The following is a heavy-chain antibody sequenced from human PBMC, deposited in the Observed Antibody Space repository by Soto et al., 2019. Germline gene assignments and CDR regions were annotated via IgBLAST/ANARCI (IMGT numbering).Heavy chain of an antibody. J-gene: IGHJ4*02. CDR1: GFTFSDYY. CDR2: ISSSSSYT. D-gene: IGHD3-22*01. V-gene: IGHV3-11*05. Sequence: QVQLVESGGGLVKPGGSLRLSCAASGFTFSDYYMSWIRQAPGKGLEWVSYISSSSSYTNYADSVKGRFTISRDNAKNSLYLQMNSLRAEDTAVYYCARDGEYYYDPEPAKMYYFDYWGQGTLVTVSS. CDR3: ARDGEYYYDPEPAKMYYFDY.